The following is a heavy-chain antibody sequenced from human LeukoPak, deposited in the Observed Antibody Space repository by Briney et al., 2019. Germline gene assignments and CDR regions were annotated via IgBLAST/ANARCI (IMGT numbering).Heavy chain of an antibody. CDR3: ARLLSPTAYTTLYYFDY. D-gene: IGHD3-16*01. V-gene: IGHV4-59*08. CDR2: IYYSGST. J-gene: IGHJ4*02. CDR1: GGSIRSYY. Sequence: PSETLSLTCTVSGGSIRSYYWSWIRQPPGKGLEWIWYIYYSGSTNYNPSLTSRVTISVETSKNQFSLKLSSVTAADTAVYYCARLLSPTAYTTLYYFDYWGQGTLVTVSS.